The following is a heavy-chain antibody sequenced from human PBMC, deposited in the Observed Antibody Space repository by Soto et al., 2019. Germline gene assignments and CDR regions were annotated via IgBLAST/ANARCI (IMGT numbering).Heavy chain of an antibody. V-gene: IGHV3-30-3*01. Sequence: SGGSLRLSCAASGFTFSSYAMHWVRQAPGKGLEWVAVISYDGSNKYYADSVKGRFTISRDNSKNTLYLQMNSLRAEDTAVYYCARDGIAVAAGGGGYYYYGMDVWGQGTTVTVSS. CDR2: ISYDGSNK. CDR3: ARDGIAVAAGGGGYYYYGMDV. CDR1: GFTFSSYA. J-gene: IGHJ6*02. D-gene: IGHD6-19*01.